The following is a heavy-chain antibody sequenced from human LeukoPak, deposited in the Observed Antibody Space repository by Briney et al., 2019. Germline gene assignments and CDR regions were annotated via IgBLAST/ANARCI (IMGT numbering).Heavy chain of an antibody. V-gene: IGHV4-30-4*01. J-gene: IGHJ4*02. CDR1: GGSISSGDYY. CDR2: IYYSGST. D-gene: IGHD3-10*01. CDR3: ARYHTMVRGVIEY. Sequence: PSETLSLTCTVSGGSISSGDYYWSWIRQPPGKGLEWIGYIYYSGSTYYNPSLKSRVTISVDTSKNQFSLKLSSVTAADTAVYYCARYHTMVRGVIEYWGQGTLVTVSS.